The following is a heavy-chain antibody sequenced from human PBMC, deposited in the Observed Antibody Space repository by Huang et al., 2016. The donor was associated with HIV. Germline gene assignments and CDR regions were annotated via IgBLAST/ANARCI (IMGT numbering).Heavy chain of an antibody. J-gene: IGHJ4*02. CDR3: ARDPRIQSWLNFFDY. D-gene: IGHD3-22*01. CDR1: GFSISSYW. Sequence: EVQLVESGGGLVQPGGSLRLSCAASGFSISSYWMHWVRKAPGKGRVWVSRIKSEGSSTSYAESLKGRFTISRDNAKNTLYLQMNSLRAEDTAVYYCARDPRIQSWLNFFDYWGQGTLVSVSS. V-gene: IGHV3-74*01. CDR2: IKSEGSST.